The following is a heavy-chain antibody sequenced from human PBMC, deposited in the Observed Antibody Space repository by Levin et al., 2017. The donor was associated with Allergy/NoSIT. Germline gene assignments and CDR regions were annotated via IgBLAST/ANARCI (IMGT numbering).Heavy chain of an antibody. D-gene: IGHD2-2*01. Sequence: PGGSLRLSCAASGFTLSSYAMSRVRQAPGKGLEWVSTISRSGGSTYYADSVKGRFTISRDNSKNTLYLQMNSLRAEDTAVYYCATGGSTMHDNWGHGTLVTVSS. CDR3: ATGGSTMHDN. J-gene: IGHJ4*01. V-gene: IGHV3-23*01. CDR2: ISRSGGST. CDR1: GFTLSSYA.